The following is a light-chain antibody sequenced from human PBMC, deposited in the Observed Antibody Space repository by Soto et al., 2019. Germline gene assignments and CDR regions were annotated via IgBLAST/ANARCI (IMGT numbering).Light chain of an antibody. CDR2: DVS. V-gene: IGLV2-14*01. CDR1: SSDVGGYNY. CDR3: SSYTSSSNVI. Sequence: QSALTQPASVSGSPGQSITISCTGTSSDVGGYNYVSWYQQHPGKAPKLMIYDVSNRPSGVSNRFSGSKSGNTASLTISGLKAEDEADYYCSSYTSSSNVIFGGGTKVTVL. J-gene: IGLJ2*01.